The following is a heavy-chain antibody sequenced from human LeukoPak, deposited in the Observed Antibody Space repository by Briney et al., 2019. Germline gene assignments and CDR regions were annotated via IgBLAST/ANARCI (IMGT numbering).Heavy chain of an antibody. CDR1: GFNFTRYW. CDR3: ARRSSGLGYCDY. Sequence: GESLKISRKGSGFNFTRYWIGWVRQMPGKGLEWMGIIYPGDSDTRYSPSFQGQVTISADKSISTAYLQWSNLKASDTAMYYCARRSSGLGYCDYWGQGTLVTVSS. V-gene: IGHV5-51*01. CDR2: IYPGDSDT. J-gene: IGHJ4*02. D-gene: IGHD2/OR15-2a*01.